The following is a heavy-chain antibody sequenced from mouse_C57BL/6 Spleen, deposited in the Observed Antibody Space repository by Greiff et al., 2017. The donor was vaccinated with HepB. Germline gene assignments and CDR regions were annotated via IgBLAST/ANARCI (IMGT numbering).Heavy chain of an antibody. V-gene: IGHV1-59*01. J-gene: IGHJ2*01. Sequence: QVQLQQSGAELVRPGTSVKLSCKASGYTFTSYWMHWVKQRPGQGLEWIGVIDPSDSYTNYNQKFKGKATLTVDTSSSTAYMQLSSLTSEDSAVYYCSRGDDGYWGQGTTLTVSS. CDR1: GYTFTSYW. CDR3: SRGDDGY. CDR2: IDPSDSYT. D-gene: IGHD2-3*01.